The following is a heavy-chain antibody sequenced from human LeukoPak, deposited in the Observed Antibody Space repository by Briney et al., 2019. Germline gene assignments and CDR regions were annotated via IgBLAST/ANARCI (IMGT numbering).Heavy chain of an antibody. CDR1: GFTFSSYA. J-gene: IGHJ1*01. CDR3: VVGDYYDSSGYYRAFQH. CDR2: INDNGGRT. V-gene: IGHV3-23*01. Sequence: GGSLRLSCAASGFTFSSYAMNWVRQAPGKGLEWVSGINDNGGRTYYAESVKGRFTISRDNAKNSLYLQMNSLRAEDTAVYYCVVGDYYDSSGYYRAFQHWGQGTLVTVSS. D-gene: IGHD3-22*01.